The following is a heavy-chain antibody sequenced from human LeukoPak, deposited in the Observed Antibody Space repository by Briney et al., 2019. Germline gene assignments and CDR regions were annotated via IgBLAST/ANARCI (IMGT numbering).Heavy chain of an antibody. Sequence: GGSLRLSCAASGFTFSSYGIHWVREAPGKGLEWVALIWYDGSNKYYADSVKGRFTISRDNSKKTLYLQMNSLRAEDTAVYYCARDTRYYDSSGYYWLDYWGQGTLVNVSS. CDR1: GFTFSSYG. V-gene: IGHV3-33*01. D-gene: IGHD3-22*01. CDR2: IWYDGSNK. J-gene: IGHJ4*02. CDR3: ARDTRYYDSSGYYWLDY.